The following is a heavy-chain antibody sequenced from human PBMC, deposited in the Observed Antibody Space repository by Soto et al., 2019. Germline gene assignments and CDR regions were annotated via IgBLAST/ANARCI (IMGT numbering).Heavy chain of an antibody. D-gene: IGHD3-10*01. CDR2: IYSGGST. Sequence: LRLSCAASGFTVSSNYMSWVRQAPGKGLEWVSVIYSGGSTYYADSVKGRFTISRDNSKNTLYLQMNSLRAEDAAVYYCAKARITMVRGVIMPNYYYYGMDVWGQGTTVTVSS. CDR3: AKARITMVRGVIMPNYYYYGMDV. CDR1: GFTVSSNY. J-gene: IGHJ6*02. V-gene: IGHV3-53*01.